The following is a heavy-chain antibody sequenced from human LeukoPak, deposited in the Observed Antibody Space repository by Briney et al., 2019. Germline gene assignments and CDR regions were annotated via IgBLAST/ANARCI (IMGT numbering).Heavy chain of an antibody. CDR3: ARTVFGGDYNFDY. CDR2: INHSGGT. Sequence: PSETLSLTCAVYGGSFSGYYWNWIRQPPGKGLEWIGEINHSGGTNYNPSLKSRVTISVDTSKNQFSLNLSSVTAADTAVYYCARTVFGGDYNFDYWGQGTLVTVSS. V-gene: IGHV4-34*01. J-gene: IGHJ4*02. CDR1: GGSFSGYY. D-gene: IGHD3-10*02.